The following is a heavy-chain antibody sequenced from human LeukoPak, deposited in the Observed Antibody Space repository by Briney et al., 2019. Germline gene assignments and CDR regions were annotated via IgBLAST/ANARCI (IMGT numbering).Heavy chain of an antibody. J-gene: IGHJ6*02. CDR1: GGSVSSGSYY. CDR3: ARDSSAYGDYVPNYYYYGMDV. D-gene: IGHD4-17*01. CDR2: IYYSGST. V-gene: IGHV4-61*01. Sequence: PSETLSLTCTVSGGSVSSGSYYWSWLRQPPGKGLQWIGYIYYSGSTNYNTSLKSRVTISVDTSKNQFSLKLSSVTAADTAVYYCARDSSAYGDYVPNYYYYGMDVWGQGTTVTVSS.